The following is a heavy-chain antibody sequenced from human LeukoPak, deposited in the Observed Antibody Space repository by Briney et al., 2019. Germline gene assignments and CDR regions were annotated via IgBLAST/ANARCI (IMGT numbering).Heavy chain of an antibody. Sequence: ASVKVSCKVSGYTLTELSMHWVRQAPGKGLEWMGGFDPEDGETIYAQKFQGRVTMTEDTSTDTAYMELSSLRSDDTAVYYCARRYCSGGSCYSDGYYGMDVWGQGTTVTVSS. CDR1: GYTLTELS. V-gene: IGHV1-24*01. CDR2: FDPEDGET. D-gene: IGHD2-15*01. CDR3: ARRYCSGGSCYSDGYYGMDV. J-gene: IGHJ6*02.